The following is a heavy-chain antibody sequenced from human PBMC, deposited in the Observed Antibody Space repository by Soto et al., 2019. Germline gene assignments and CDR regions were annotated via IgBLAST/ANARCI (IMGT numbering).Heavy chain of an antibody. CDR3: ARGDATKIVVTTYYGMDV. Sequence: QVQLVQSGAEVKKPGSSVKVSCKASGGSLSNYGISWVRQAPGQGLEWMGGIIPVFGTANYAQKFQGRVTXXAXXSTIIVYMAVTSLRSEDTAVYYCARGDATKIVVTTYYGMDVWGQGTTVTVSS. D-gene: IGHD4-17*01. CDR2: IIPVFGTA. V-gene: IGHV1-69*12. CDR1: GGSLSNYG. J-gene: IGHJ6*02.